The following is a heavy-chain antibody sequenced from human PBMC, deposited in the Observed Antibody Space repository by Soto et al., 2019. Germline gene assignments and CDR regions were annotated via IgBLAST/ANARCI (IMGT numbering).Heavy chain of an antibody. CDR3: ARGNYDFWSGYYTFDY. Sequence: GASVKVSCKASGYTFSSYYMNWVRQAPGQGLEWLGIINPSGGYTTYAQRFLGRVTMTSDTSTSTVHMELGSLRSEDTAVYYCARGNYDFWSGYYTFDYWGQGTLVTVSS. V-gene: IGHV1-46*01. CDR2: INPSGGYT. J-gene: IGHJ4*02. CDR1: GYTFSSYY. D-gene: IGHD3-3*01.